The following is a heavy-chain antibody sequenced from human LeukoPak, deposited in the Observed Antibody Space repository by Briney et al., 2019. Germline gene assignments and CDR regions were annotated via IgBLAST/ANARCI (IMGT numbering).Heavy chain of an antibody. J-gene: IGHJ4*02. CDR1: GFTFDDYA. D-gene: IGHD3-3*01. CDR2: IKQDGSQE. Sequence: PGGSLRLSCAASGFTFDDYAMYWVRQAPGKGLEWVAHIKQDGSQEYYVDSVKGRFTISRDSAKNSLYLQMNSLRAEDTAVYYCARGVPYDSWSGPHYSDYWGQGTLVTVSS. CDR3: ARGVPYDSWSGPHYSDY. V-gene: IGHV3-7*01.